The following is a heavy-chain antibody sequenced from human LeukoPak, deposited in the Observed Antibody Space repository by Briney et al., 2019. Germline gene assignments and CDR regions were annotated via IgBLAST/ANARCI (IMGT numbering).Heavy chain of an antibody. CDR1: GYSISSGYY. J-gene: IGHJ4*02. CDR3: ARSSSTSCSFDY. CDR2: IYHSGST. Sequence: PSETLSLTCTVSGYSISSGYYWGWIRPPPGKGLEWIGSIYHSGSTYYNPSLKSRVTISVDTSKNQFSLKLSSVTAADTAVYYCARSSSTSCSFDYWGQGTLVTVSP. D-gene: IGHD2-2*01. V-gene: IGHV4-38-2*02.